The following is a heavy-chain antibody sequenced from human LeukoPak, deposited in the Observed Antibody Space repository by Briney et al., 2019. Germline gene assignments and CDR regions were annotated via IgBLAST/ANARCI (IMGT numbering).Heavy chain of an antibody. Sequence: ASVKVSCKASGYTFTSYAMHWVRQAPGQRLEWMGWINAGNGNTKYSQKFQGRVTITRDTSASTAYMELSSLRSEDTAVYYCARQLPYGDFLFDYWGQGTLVTVSS. V-gene: IGHV1-3*01. D-gene: IGHD4-17*01. CDR1: GYTFTSYA. CDR2: INAGNGNT. J-gene: IGHJ4*02. CDR3: ARQLPYGDFLFDY.